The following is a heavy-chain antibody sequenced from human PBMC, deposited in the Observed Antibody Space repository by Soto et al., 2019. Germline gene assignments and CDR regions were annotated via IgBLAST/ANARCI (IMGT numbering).Heavy chain of an antibody. J-gene: IGHJ6*02. CDR1: GFTFSSYS. D-gene: IGHD2-8*01. Sequence: GGSLRLSCAASGFTFSSYSMNWVRQAPGKGLEWVSSISSSSSYIYYADSVKGRFTISRDNAKNSLYLQMNSLRAEDTAVYYCARTRGAMIYAISVYGMDVWGQGTTVTVSS. V-gene: IGHV3-21*01. CDR3: ARTRGAMIYAISVYGMDV. CDR2: ISSSSSYI.